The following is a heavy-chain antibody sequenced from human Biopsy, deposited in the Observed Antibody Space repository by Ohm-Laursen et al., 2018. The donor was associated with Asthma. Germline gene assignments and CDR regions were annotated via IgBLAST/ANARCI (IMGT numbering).Heavy chain of an antibody. CDR3: ARAVDYSHYYGIDV. V-gene: IGHV1-18*01. Sequence: GASVKVSCKTSGYTFNSASITWVRQAPGQGLEWMGWISVYNGNTKVAQKLQDRVTMITDTSTSTAYMELRSLRSDDTAVYFCARAVDYSHYYGIDVWGQGTTVTVSP. CDR1: GYTFNSAS. J-gene: IGHJ6*01. CDR2: ISVYNGNT. D-gene: IGHD3-10*01.